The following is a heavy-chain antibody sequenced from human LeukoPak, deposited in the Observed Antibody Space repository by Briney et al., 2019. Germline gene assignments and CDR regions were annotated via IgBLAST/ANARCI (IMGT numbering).Heavy chain of an antibody. CDR3: ARDLDYGEKSEDY. CDR2: INLSGGST. Sequence: ASVKVSCKASGFTFINYYMHWVRQAPGQGLEWLGIINLSGGSTHYPQKFQDRVTMTRDTSMSTVYMELSSLRSEDTAVYYCARDLDYGEKSEDYWGQGTLVTVSS. V-gene: IGHV1-46*01. CDR1: GFTFINYY. D-gene: IGHD4/OR15-4a*01. J-gene: IGHJ4*02.